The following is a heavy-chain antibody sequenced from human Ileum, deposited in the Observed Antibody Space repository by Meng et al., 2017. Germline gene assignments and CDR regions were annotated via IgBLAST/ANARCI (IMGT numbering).Heavy chain of an antibody. CDR3: DKNCLGEYLED. D-gene: IGHD3-16*01. V-gene: IGHV3-74*03. CDR1: GISFCKLG. CDR2: YDSVGSYK. J-gene: IGHJ4*02. Sequence: VGSGGGSDHTGGLLRLFCAAVGISFCKLGMHRVRQGTGEGWVWVVRYDSVGSYKAYADSVESRFTISRENPKNPVFLQVNSLSAEDTAVYYCDKNCLGEYLEDWGQGTLVTVSS.